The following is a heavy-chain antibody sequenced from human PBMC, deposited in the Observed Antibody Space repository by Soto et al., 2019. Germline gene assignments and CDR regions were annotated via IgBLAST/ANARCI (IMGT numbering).Heavy chain of an antibody. CDR1: GLTVSGKKY. CDR2: VYDLDGT. V-gene: IGHV3-53*01. Sequence: DVQLVESGGGLIQPGGSLRLSCVASGLTVSGKKYMAWVRQAPGKGPEWVSGVYDLDGTYYADSVSGRFTTSIDSSRTTVYLQMRDLRSEYTGLYCCATWLLLEHAYDIWRQGTMVTVSS. CDR3: ATWLLLEHAYDI. D-gene: IGHD2-15*01. J-gene: IGHJ3*02.